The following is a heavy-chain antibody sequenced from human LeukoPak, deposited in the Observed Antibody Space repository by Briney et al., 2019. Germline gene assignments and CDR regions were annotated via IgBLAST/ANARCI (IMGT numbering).Heavy chain of an antibody. J-gene: IGHJ6*03. D-gene: IGHD5-12*01. CDR3: ARTTEGYAGGPGYSYYYYMDV. Sequence: SETLSLTCTVSGGSISSYYWSWIRQPPGKGLEWIGYIHYSGSTHYNPSLKSRVTISVDTSKNQVSLKLRSATAADTAVYYCARTTEGYAGGPGYSYYYYMDVWGKGTTVTISS. CDR2: IHYSGST. CDR1: GGSISSYY. V-gene: IGHV4-59*01.